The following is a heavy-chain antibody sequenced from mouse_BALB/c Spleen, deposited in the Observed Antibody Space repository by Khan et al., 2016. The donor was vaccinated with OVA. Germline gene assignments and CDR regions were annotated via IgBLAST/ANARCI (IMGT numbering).Heavy chain of an antibody. CDR3: TRRNVDDAWFAY. J-gene: IGHJ3*01. Sequence: EVKLQESGTVLARPGASVKMSCKASGYTFTSYWMHWVKQRPGKGLEWIGDIYPGNTATNYNQKFKGKAKMTAVTSTRTAYMELSSLTNEDSAVYYCTRRNVDDAWFAYWGQGTLVTVSA. CDR2: IYPGNTAT. V-gene: IGHV1-5*01. CDR1: GYTFTSYW. D-gene: IGHD2-12*01.